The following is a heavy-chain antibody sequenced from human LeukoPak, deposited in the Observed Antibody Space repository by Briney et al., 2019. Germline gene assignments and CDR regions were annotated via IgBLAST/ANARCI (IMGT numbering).Heavy chain of an antibody. V-gene: IGHV1-8*01. CDR1: GYTYTSYD. CDR3: ARGGRWLQRPNLFDY. CDR2: MNPNSGNT. J-gene: IGHJ4*02. D-gene: IGHD5-24*01. Sequence: ASVKVSCKASGYTYTSYDINWVRQATGQGLEWMGWMNPNSGNTGYAQKFQGRVTMTWNTSISTAYMELSSLRSEDTAVYYCARGGRWLQRPNLFDYWGQGTLVTVSS.